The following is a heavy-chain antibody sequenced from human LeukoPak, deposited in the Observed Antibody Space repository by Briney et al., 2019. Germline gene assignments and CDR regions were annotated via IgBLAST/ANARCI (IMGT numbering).Heavy chain of an antibody. CDR1: GGSFSGFYY. D-gene: IGHD3-10*01. Sequence: PSETLSLTCTVSGGSFSGFYYWGWIRQPPGKGLEWIGEINHSGSTNYNPSLKSRVTISVDTSKNQFSLKLSSVTAADTAVYYCARASGPIYGSGSNWFDPWGQGTLVTVSS. V-gene: IGHV4-34*01. J-gene: IGHJ5*02. CDR3: ARASGPIYGSGSNWFDP. CDR2: INHSGST.